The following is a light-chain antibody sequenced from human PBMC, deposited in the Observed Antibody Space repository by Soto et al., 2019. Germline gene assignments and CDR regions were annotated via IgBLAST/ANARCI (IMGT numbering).Light chain of an antibody. Sequence: DIQMTQSPSSLSASVGDRVTITCRASQSISSFLNLYQQKPGKAPKVLIYAASRLESGVPSRFSGSGSGTDFTLTISSLQPEDYATYYCQQSYSTPPRYTFGQGTKVDIK. V-gene: IGKV1-39*01. J-gene: IGKJ2*01. CDR1: QSISSF. CDR3: QQSYSTPPRYT. CDR2: AAS.